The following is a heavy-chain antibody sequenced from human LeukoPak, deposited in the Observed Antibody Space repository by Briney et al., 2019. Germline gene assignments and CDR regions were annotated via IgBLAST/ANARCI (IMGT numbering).Heavy chain of an antibody. J-gene: IGHJ6*03. CDR2: IYHSGST. CDR1: GGSISSGGYY. Sequence: PSETLSLTCTVSGGSISSGGYYWSWIRQHPGKGLEWIGYIYHSGSTYYNPSLKSRVTISVDTSKNQFSLKLSSVTAADTAVYYCARDCPRFGSMDVWGKGTTVTVSS. CDR3: ARDCPRFGSMDV. V-gene: IGHV4-31*03. D-gene: IGHD3-3*01.